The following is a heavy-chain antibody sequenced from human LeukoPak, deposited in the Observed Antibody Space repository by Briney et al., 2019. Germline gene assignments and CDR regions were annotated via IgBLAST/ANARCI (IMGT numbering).Heavy chain of an antibody. CDR2: VSGSGDST. Sequence: GGSLRLSCAASGFTFDDYAMHWVRQAPGKGLEWVSVVSGSGDSTYYADSVKGRFTISRDNSKNTLYLQMNSLRAEDTAVYYCARTQYGDLGAFDIWGQGTMVTVSS. V-gene: IGHV3-23*01. CDR1: GFTFDDYA. J-gene: IGHJ3*02. D-gene: IGHD7-27*01. CDR3: ARTQYGDLGAFDI.